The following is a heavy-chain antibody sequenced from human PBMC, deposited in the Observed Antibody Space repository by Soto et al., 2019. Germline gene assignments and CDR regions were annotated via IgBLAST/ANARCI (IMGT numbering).Heavy chain of an antibody. Sequence: EVQLLESGGGLVKPGGSLRLSCAASGFTFSNYAVTWVRQAPGKGLEWVSTISGSGGSTYYADSVKGRFTISRDNSKNTLYLQMNSLRAEDTAVYHCAKDQGSSWYEIDYWGQGTLVTVSS. CDR2: ISGSGGST. D-gene: IGHD6-13*01. CDR3: AKDQGSSWYEIDY. V-gene: IGHV3-23*01. J-gene: IGHJ4*02. CDR1: GFTFSNYA.